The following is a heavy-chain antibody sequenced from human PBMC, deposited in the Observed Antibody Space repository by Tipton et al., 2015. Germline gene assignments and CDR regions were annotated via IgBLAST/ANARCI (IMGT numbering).Heavy chain of an antibody. CDR1: GYSISSGYY. CDR3: ARARGRHGGLFDS. V-gene: IGHV4-38-2*01. Sequence: TLSLTCDVSGYSISSGYYWGWIRQPPGKGLEWIGSIFHRGDTNYNPSLKSRVTISIDTSRNQFSLRLNSVTAADTAVYYCARARGRHGGLFDSWGQGILVTVSS. CDR2: IFHRGDT. J-gene: IGHJ4*02. D-gene: IGHD4-23*01.